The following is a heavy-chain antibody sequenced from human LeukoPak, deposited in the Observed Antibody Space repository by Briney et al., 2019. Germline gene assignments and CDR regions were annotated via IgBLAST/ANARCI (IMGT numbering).Heavy chain of an antibody. J-gene: IGHJ4*02. CDR1: GFTFSSYV. Sequence: GGSLRLSCAASGFTFSSYVIHWVRQAPGKGLEWVAMISYDGSGTHYADSVKGRFTISRDNAKNSLYLQMNSLRAEDTAVYYCASSYYDSSGYSDYWGQGTLVTVSS. CDR2: ISYDGSGT. CDR3: ASSYYDSSGYSDY. V-gene: IGHV3-30-3*01. D-gene: IGHD3-22*01.